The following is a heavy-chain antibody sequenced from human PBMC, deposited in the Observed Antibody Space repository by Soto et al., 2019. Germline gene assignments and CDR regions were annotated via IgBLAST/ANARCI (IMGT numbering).Heavy chain of an antibody. CDR3: ARGTTVVTPHFDY. CDR2: IYHSGST. Sequence: QVQLQESGPGLVKPSETLSLTCTVSGGSISSYYWSWIRQPPGKGLEWIGYIYHSGSTNYNPSLKSRVTISVDTSKNQFSLKLSSVTAADTAVYYCARGTTVVTPHFDYWGQGTLVTVSS. V-gene: IGHV4-59*01. CDR1: GGSISSYY. J-gene: IGHJ4*02. D-gene: IGHD4-17*01.